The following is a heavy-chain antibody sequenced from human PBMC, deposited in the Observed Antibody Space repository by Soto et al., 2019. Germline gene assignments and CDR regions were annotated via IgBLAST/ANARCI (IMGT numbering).Heavy chain of an antibody. Sequence: SQALSITFTVSGGSISSYYWTWIRQPPGKGLEWIGCIYYSGSTYYNPSLKSRITISILTSQNQFSLRLTSVTAADTAVYYCVRLPRITVPRQHDYYFDTWGPGNLVTRSS. CDR2: IYYSGST. CDR1: GGSISSYY. V-gene: IGHV4-59*04. J-gene: IGHJ4*02. CDR3: VRLPRITVPRQHDYYFDT. D-gene: IGHD4-17*01.